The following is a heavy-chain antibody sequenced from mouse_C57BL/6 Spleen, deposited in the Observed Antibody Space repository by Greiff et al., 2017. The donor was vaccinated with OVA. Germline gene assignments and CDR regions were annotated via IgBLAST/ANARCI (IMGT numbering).Heavy chain of an antibody. CDR1: GYTFTNYW. V-gene: IGHV1-63*01. D-gene: IGHD2-10*01. J-gene: IGHJ4*01. CDR3: ARARPPTTDYAMDY. CDR2: IYPGGGYT. Sequence: QVQLQQSGAELVRPGTSVKMSCKASGYTFTNYWIGWAKQRPGHGLEWIGDIYPGGGYTNYNEKFKGKATLTADKSSSTAYMQFSSLTSEDSAIYYCARARPPTTDYAMDYWGQGTSVTVSS.